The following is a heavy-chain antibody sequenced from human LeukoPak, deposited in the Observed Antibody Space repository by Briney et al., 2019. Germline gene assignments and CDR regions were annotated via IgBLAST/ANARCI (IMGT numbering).Heavy chain of an antibody. D-gene: IGHD2-2*01. CDR1: GGSFSGYY. CDR3: AREGVVVPAVLPYYMDV. Sequence: SETLSLTCAVYGGSFSGYYWSWVRQPPGKGLEWIGEINHSGRTNYNPSLKSRVTISVDTSKNHFSLKLSSVTAADTAVYYCAREGVVVPAVLPYYMDVWGKGTTVTVSS. J-gene: IGHJ6*03. V-gene: IGHV4-34*01. CDR2: INHSGRT.